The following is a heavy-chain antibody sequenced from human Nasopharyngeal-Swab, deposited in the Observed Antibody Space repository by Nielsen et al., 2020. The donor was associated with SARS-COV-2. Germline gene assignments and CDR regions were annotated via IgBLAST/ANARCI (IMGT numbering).Heavy chain of an antibody. CDR1: GLTFSTSW. J-gene: IGHJ4*02. V-gene: IGHV3-7*01. CDR2: IKVDETYK. D-gene: IGHD3-10*01. CDR3: MTDRGSS. Sequence: GESLTLSCAVSGLTFSTSWINRVRQPPGKGLEWVALIKVDETYKYYYLYSVRGRFTISRDAARNSVYLQMNNLRVEDSALYYCMTDRGSSWGRGTLVTVSS.